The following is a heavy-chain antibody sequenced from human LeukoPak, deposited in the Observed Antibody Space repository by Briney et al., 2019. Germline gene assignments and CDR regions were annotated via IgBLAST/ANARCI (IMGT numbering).Heavy chain of an antibody. V-gene: IGHV1-24*01. D-gene: IGHD4-17*01. CDR1: GYTLTELS. J-gene: IGHJ6*02. CDR3: ATVSSSLPGYGDYYYYGMDV. CDR2: FDPEDGET. Sequence: ASVKVSCKVSGYTLTELSMHWLRQAPGKGLEWMGGFDPEDGETIYPQKFQDRVTMTEDTSTDTAYMELSSLRSEDTAVYYCATVSSSLPGYGDYYYYGMDVWGQGTTVTVSS.